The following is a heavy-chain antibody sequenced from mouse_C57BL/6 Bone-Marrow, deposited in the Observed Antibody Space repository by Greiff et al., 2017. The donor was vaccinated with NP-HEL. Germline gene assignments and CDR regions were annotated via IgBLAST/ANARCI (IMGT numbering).Heavy chain of an antibody. Sequence: EVQLVESVAELVRPGASVKLSCTASGFNIKNTYMHWVKQRPEQGLEWIGRIDPANGNTKYAPKFQGKATITADTSSNTAYLQLSSLTSEDTAIYYCARRDYGSSYDYAMDYWGQGTSVTVSS. D-gene: IGHD1-1*01. CDR3: ARRDYGSSYDYAMDY. J-gene: IGHJ4*01. CDR2: IDPANGNT. CDR1: GFNIKNTY. V-gene: IGHV14-3*01.